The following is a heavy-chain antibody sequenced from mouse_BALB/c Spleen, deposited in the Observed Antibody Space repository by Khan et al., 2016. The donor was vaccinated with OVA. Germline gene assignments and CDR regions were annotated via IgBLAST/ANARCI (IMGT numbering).Heavy chain of an antibody. Sequence: QVQLKQSGPGLVAPSQTLSITCTVSGFSLSNYGVHWVRQPPGKGLEWLGVIWAGGSTNHNSALMSRLSISKDDSKSQVFLKMNSLQTYDTAIYYCARAFYNGAWFAYWGQGTLVTVSA. V-gene: IGHV2-9*02. CDR3: ARAFYNGAWFAY. CDR1: GFSLSNYG. CDR2: IWAGGST. D-gene: IGHD1-3*01. J-gene: IGHJ3*01.